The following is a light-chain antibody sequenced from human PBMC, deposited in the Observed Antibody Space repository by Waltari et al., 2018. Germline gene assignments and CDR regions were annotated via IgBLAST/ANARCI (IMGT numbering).Light chain of an antibody. CDR1: NIGRKS. CDR3: QVWDSSSDHLYV. J-gene: IGLJ1*01. Sequence: SYVLTQPPSVSVAPGKPARITCGGNNIGRKSVHWYQQKPGQAPVLVVYDDSDRPSGIPERFSGSNSGNTATLTISRVEAGDEADYYCQVWDSSSDHLYVFGTGTKVTVL. CDR2: DDS. V-gene: IGLV3-21*03.